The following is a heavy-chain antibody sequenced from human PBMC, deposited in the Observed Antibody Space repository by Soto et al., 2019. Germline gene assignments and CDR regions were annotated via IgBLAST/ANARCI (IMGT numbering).Heavy chain of an antibody. CDR3: AIYSSGSDY. CDR1: GGTFSSYT. J-gene: IGHJ4*02. CDR2: IILILDIA. Sequence: QVQVLQSGAEVKKPGSSVRVSCKASGGTFSSYTISWVRQAPGQGLEWMGRIILILDIANYAQEFQGRVTITADKSTSTAYMELSSLRSEDTAVYYCAIYSSGSDYWGKGTLVTVSS. D-gene: IGHD6-19*01. V-gene: IGHV1-69*02.